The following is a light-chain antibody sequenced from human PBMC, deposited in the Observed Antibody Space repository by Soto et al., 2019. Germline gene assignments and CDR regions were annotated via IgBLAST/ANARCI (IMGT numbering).Light chain of an antibody. Sequence: QSALTQHASVSGSPGQSITISCTGTSSDVGAYNYVSWYKQHPGKVHKLMIYDVTNRPSGVFNRFSCSKSGNTASLTITGLHAEDEADYYCSSYTRTSTYVFGAGTKVTGL. CDR1: SSDVGAYNY. CDR3: SSYTRTSTYV. J-gene: IGLJ1*01. CDR2: DVT. V-gene: IGLV2-14*01.